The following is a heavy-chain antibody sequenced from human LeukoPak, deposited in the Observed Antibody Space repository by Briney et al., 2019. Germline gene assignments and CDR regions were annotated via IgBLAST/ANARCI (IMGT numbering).Heavy chain of an antibody. CDR2: IYYSGST. CDR3: ARGEYSYGYAFDY. CDR1: GGSISSSSYY. V-gene: IGHV4-39*01. J-gene: IGHJ4*02. Sequence: ASETLSLTCTVSGGSISSSSYYWGWIRQPPGKGLEWIGIIYYSGSTYYNPSLKSRITISVDTSKNQFSLKLSSVTAADTAVYYCARGEYSYGYAFDYWGQGTLVTVSS. D-gene: IGHD5-18*01.